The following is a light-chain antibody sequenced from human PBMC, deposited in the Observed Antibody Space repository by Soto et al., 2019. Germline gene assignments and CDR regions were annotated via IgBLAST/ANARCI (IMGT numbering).Light chain of an antibody. J-gene: IGKJ1*01. CDR3: QQYGSSPGT. CDR2: GAS. Sequence: EIVLTQSPGTLSLSPGERATLSCRASQSVSSSYLAWYQQKPGQAPRLLIYGASSRATGIPDRFSGSVSGTYFTLIISRLEPEDFALYYCQQYGSSPGTFGQGTKVEIK. CDR1: QSVSSSY. V-gene: IGKV3-20*01.